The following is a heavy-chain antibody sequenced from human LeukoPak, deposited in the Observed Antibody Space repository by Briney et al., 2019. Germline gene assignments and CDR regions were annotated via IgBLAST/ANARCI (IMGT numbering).Heavy chain of an antibody. J-gene: IGHJ4*02. CDR3: AKRGVVIRVILVGFHKQAYYFDS. V-gene: IGHV3-23*01. D-gene: IGHD3-22*01. Sequence: GGSMSLSCAVSGITLSNYGTSWVRQPPGRGLEWVAVISDTGGSTNYADSVKGRFTISRDNPKNTLYLQMNSLRAEDTAGYFCAKRGVVIRVILVGFHKQAYYFDSWGQGALVSVSS. CDR1: GITLSNYG. CDR2: ISDTGGST.